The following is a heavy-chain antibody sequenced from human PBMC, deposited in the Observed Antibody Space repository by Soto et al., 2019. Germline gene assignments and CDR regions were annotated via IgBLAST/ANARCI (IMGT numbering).Heavy chain of an antibody. J-gene: IGHJ4*02. D-gene: IGHD3-16*02. CDR2: IIPIFGTA. Sequence: QVQLVQSGAEVKKPGSSVKVSCKASGGTFSSYAISWVRQAPRQGLEWMGGIIPIFGTANYAQKFQGRVTITADESTSTASMELSSLRSEDTAVYYCAITYDYVWGSYRYTVCDYWGQGTLVTVSS. CDR3: AITYDYVWGSYRYTVCDY. V-gene: IGHV1-69*12. CDR1: GGTFSSYA.